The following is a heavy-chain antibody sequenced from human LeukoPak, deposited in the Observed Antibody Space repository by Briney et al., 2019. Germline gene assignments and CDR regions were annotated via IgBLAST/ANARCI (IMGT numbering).Heavy chain of an antibody. CDR3: AKDNEYSSSWGFDP. D-gene: IGHD6-6*01. Sequence: PGRSLRLSCAASGFTFSSYAMSWVRQAPGKGLEWVSAISGSGGSTYYADSVKGRFTISRDNSKNTLYLQMNSLRAEDTAVYYCAKDNEYSSSWGFDPWGQGTLVTVSS. CDR1: GFTFSSYA. V-gene: IGHV3-23*01. CDR2: ISGSGGST. J-gene: IGHJ5*02.